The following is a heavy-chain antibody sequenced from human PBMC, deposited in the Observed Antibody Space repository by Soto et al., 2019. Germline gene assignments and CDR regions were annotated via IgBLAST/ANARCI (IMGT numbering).Heavy chain of an antibody. CDR3: AKAFGTYYFDY. Sequence: EVQVLESGGGLVQPGGSLRLSCVASGFTFISYAIRWVRQAPWKGLEWVSASGISGATTYYADSVKGRCTISRDNAKNTLYLQMNSLRAEDTAVYYCAKAFGTYYFDYWGQGTVVTVSS. D-gene: IGHD3-10*01. CDR1: GFTFISYA. CDR2: SGISGATT. V-gene: IGHV3-23*01. J-gene: IGHJ4*01.